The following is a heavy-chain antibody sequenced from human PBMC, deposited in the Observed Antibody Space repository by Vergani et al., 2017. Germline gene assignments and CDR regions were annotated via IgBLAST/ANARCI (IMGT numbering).Heavy chain of an antibody. CDR3: AREGDYYDSSEGTGHYYMDV. CDR1: GYTFTSYY. V-gene: IGHV1-46*01. J-gene: IGHJ6*03. CDR2: INPSGGST. Sequence: QVQLMPSGAEVKKPGASVKVSCKASGYTFTSYYMHWVRQAPGQGREWMGIINPSGGSTKFAQKFQGRVTMTRDTSTSTVHMELSSLRSEDTAVYYCAREGDYYDSSEGTGHYYMDVWGKGTTVTVSS. D-gene: IGHD3-22*01.